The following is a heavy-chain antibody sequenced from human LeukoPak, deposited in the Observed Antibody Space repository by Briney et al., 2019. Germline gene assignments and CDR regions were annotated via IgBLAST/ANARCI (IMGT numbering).Heavy chain of an antibody. CDR3: AKATITMVRGVTYFDY. Sequence: GGSLRLSCAASGFTFDDYAMHWVRQAPGKGLEWVSGISWNSGSIGYADSVKGRFTISRDNAKNSLYLQMNSLRAEDTALYYCAKATITMVRGVTYFDYWGQGTLVTVSS. V-gene: IGHV3-9*01. CDR1: GFTFDDYA. D-gene: IGHD3-10*01. CDR2: ISWNSGSI. J-gene: IGHJ4*02.